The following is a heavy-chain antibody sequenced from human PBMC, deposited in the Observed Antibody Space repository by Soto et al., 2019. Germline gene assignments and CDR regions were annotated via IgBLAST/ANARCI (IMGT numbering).Heavy chain of an antibody. CDR2: ISYDGSNK. V-gene: IGHV3-30*18. CDR3: AKDIVVVPAAIIYYYYGMDV. J-gene: IGHJ6*02. CDR1: GFTFSSYG. D-gene: IGHD2-2*01. Sequence: VQLVESGGGVVQPGRSLRLSCAASGFTFSSYGMHWVRQAPGKGLEWVAVISYDGSNKYYADSVKGRFTISRDNSKNTLYLQMNSLRAEDTAVYYCAKDIVVVPAAIIYYYYGMDVWGQGTTVTVSS.